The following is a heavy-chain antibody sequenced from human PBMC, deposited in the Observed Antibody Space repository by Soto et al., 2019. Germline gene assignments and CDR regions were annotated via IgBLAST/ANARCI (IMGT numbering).Heavy chain of an antibody. D-gene: IGHD6-13*01. V-gene: IGHV3-30-3*01. CDR2: ISYDGSNK. Sequence: GGSLRLSCAASGFTFSSYAMHWVRQAPGKGLEWVAVISYDGSNKYYADSVKGRFTISRDNSKNTLYLQMNSLRAEDTAVYYCARDYIWQQLGYYFDYWGQGTLVTVSS. J-gene: IGHJ4*02. CDR3: ARDYIWQQLGYYFDY. CDR1: GFTFSSYA.